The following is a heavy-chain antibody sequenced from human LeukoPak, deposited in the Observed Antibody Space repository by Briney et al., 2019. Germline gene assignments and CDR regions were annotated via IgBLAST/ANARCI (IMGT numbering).Heavy chain of an antibody. J-gene: IGHJ5*02. CDR1: GGSISSSSYY. V-gene: IGHV4-39*01. CDR2: IYYSGST. Sequence: SETLSLTCIVAGGSISSSSYYWGWIRQPPGKGLEWIGSIYYSGSTYYNPSLKSRVTISVDTSKNQFSLKLSSVTAADTAVYYCASLWFGELPYNWFDPWGQGTLVTVSS. D-gene: IGHD3-10*01. CDR3: ASLWFGELPYNWFDP.